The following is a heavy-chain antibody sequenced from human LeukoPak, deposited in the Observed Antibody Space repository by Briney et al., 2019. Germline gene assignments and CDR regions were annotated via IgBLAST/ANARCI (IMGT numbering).Heavy chain of an antibody. D-gene: IGHD1-26*01. CDR3: ARPYFQWELRY. Sequence: ASVKVSCTASAYTFTDYYIHWVRQAPGQGLEWMGWINSKSCGTNNAPLFQGRVTTTKNTSISTVYMEMSGLRSDDAAVYYGARPYFQWELRYWGPATLVTAS. V-gene: IGHV1-2*02. CDR1: AYTFTDYY. J-gene: IGHJ4*02. CDR2: INSKSCGT.